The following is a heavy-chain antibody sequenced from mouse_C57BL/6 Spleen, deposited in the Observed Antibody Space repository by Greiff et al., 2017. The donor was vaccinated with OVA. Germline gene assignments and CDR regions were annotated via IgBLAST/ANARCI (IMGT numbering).Heavy chain of an antibody. J-gene: IGHJ2*01. CDR1: GYAFTNYL. D-gene: IGHD2-5*01. Sequence: QVQLQQSGAELVRPGTSVKVSCKASGYAFTNYLIEWVKQRPGQGLEWIGVINPGSGGTNYNEKFKGKATLTADKSSSTAYMQLSSLTSEDSAVYFCARWGGLYYSNFHFDYWGQGTTLTVSS. CDR2: INPGSGGT. V-gene: IGHV1-54*01. CDR3: ARWGGLYYSNFHFDY.